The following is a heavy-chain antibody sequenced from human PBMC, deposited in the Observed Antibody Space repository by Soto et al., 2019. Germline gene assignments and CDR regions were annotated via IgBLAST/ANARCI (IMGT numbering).Heavy chain of an antibody. CDR3: AKVAQRRYYDFWGGYCGGMDV. D-gene: IGHD3-3*01. Sequence: PGGSLRLSCAASGFTFDDYTMHWVRQAPGKGLEWVSLISWDGGSTYYADSVKGRFTISRDNSKNSLYLQMNSLRTEDTALYYCAKVAQRRYYDFWGGYCGGMDVWGQGTTVTVSS. CDR2: ISWDGGST. V-gene: IGHV3-43*01. CDR1: GFTFDDYT. J-gene: IGHJ6*02.